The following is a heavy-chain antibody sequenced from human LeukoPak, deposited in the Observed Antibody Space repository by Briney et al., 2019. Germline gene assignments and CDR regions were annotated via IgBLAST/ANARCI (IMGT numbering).Heavy chain of an antibody. Sequence: QTGGSLRLSCAASGFTFSSYGMHWVRQAPGKGLEWVAVIWYGGSNKYYADSVKGRFTISRDNSKNTLYLQMNSLRAEDTAVYYCAKASGQGWYSSSWSYFDYWGQGTLVTVSS. CDR3: AKASGQGWYSSSWSYFDY. D-gene: IGHD6-13*01. CDR2: IWYGGSNK. V-gene: IGHV3-30*02. CDR1: GFTFSSYG. J-gene: IGHJ4*02.